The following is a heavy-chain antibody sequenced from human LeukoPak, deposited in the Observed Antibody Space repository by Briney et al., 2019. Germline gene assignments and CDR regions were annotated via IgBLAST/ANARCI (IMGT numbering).Heavy chain of an antibody. D-gene: IGHD3-22*01. CDR1: GYTFTSYG. CDR3: ARALNSYYYDSSGGYGMDV. Sequence: ASVKVSCKASGYTFTSYGISWVRQAPGQGLEWVGWISAYNGNTNYAQKLQGRVTMTTDTSTSTAYMELRSLRSDDTAVYYCARALNSYYYDSSGGYGMDVWGQGTTVTVSS. V-gene: IGHV1-18*01. CDR2: ISAYNGNT. J-gene: IGHJ6*02.